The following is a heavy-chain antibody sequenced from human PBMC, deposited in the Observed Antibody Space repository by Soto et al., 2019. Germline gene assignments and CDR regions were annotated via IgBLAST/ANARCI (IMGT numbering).Heavy chain of an antibody. J-gene: IGHJ3*02. CDR1: GFTFSSYW. CDR2: IKQDGSEK. Sequence: GGSLRLSCAASGFTFSSYWMSWVRQAPGKGLEWVANIKQDGSEKYYVDSVKGRFTISRDNAKNSLYLQMNSLRAEDTAVYYCARDSRGSYYPDDACDIWGQGTMVTVSS. CDR3: ARDSRGSYYPDDACDI. D-gene: IGHD1-26*01. V-gene: IGHV3-7*01.